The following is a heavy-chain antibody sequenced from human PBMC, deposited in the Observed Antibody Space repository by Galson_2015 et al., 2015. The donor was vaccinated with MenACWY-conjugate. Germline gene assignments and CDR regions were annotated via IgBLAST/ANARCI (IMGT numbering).Heavy chain of an antibody. Sequence: SLRLSCAASGFTFSSYGMHWVRQAPGKGLEWVAVISYDGSNKYYADSVKGRFTISRDNSKNTLYLQMNSLRAEDTAVYYCAKSRMGPVFVVWDGMDVWGQGTTVTVSS. D-gene: IGHD2-21*01. CDR3: AKSRMGPVFVVWDGMDV. J-gene: IGHJ6*02. CDR1: GFTFSSYG. V-gene: IGHV3-30*18. CDR2: ISYDGSNK.